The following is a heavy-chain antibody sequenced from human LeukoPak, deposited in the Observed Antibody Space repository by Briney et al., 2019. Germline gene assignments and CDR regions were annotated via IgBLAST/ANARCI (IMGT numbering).Heavy chain of an antibody. CDR1: GSTFSSYS. D-gene: IGHD1-26*01. CDR3: AREFAGSASGAGY. J-gene: IGHJ4*02. V-gene: IGHV3-21*01. CDR2: MSVSSGLI. Sequence: GGSLRLSCAASGSTFSSYSMNWVRRAPGKGLEWVSSMSVSSGLIYYADSVKGRFTISRDNAKSSLYLQMNRLRVEDTAVYYCAREFAGSASGAGYWGQGTLVTVSS.